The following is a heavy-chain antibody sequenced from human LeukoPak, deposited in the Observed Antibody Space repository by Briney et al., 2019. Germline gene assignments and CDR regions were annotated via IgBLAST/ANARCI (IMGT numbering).Heavy chain of an antibody. J-gene: IGHJ4*02. CDR3: ATLPSGGYDSSGYYYVDY. Sequence: ASVTVSFKASGYTFTSYYMHWVRQAPGQGLEWMGIINPSGGSTSYAQKFQGRVTMTRDTSTSTVYMELSSLRYEDPAVYYCATLPSGGYDSSGYYYVDYWGQGTLVTVPS. V-gene: IGHV1-46*01. D-gene: IGHD3-22*01. CDR2: INPSGGST. CDR1: GYTFTSYY.